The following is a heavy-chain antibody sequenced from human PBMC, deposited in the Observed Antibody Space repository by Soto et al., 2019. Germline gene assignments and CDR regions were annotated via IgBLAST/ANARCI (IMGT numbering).Heavy chain of an antibody. CDR3: ARGRGYSYGSGAFDI. CDR1: GGTFSSYA. J-gene: IGHJ3*02. V-gene: IGHV1-69*13. CDR2: IIPIFGTA. Sequence: SVKVSCKASGGTFSSYAISWVRQAPGQGLEWMGGIIPIFGTANYAQKLQGRVTITADESTSTAYMELSSLRSEDTAVYYCARGRGYSYGSGAFDIWGQGTMVTVSS. D-gene: IGHD5-18*01.